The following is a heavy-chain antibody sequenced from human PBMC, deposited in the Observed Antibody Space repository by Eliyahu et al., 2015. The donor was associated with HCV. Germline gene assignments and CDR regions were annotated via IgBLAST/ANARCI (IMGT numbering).Heavy chain of an antibody. CDR1: GGSITTXY. V-gene: IGHV4-59*01. D-gene: IGHD6-19*01. CDR3: ASGGGGIAVAGTGGWFDP. CDR2: IHYSGST. J-gene: IGHJ5*02. Sequence: QVQLQESGPGLVKSSETLSLTCTVSGGSITTXYWSWIRQPPGKGLEWIGYIHYSGSTNYNPXLKSRVTISLDTSKNQFSXKLTSVTAADTAVYYCASGGGGIAVAGTGGWFDPWGQGTLVTVSS.